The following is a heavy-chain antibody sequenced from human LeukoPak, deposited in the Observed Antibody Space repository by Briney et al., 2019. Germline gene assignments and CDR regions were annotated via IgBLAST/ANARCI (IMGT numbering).Heavy chain of an antibody. V-gene: IGHV1-18*01. D-gene: IGHD3-3*01. CDR1: GYTFTSCG. J-gene: IGHJ6*02. CDR2: IKAYNGNT. Sequence: ASAKLSSKASGYTFTSCGISKVRQAPGQGHEWMGWIKAYNGNTNYAQKLQGRVTMTTDTSTSTAYMELRSLRSDDTAVYYCAVNFWSGYYPYYYGMDVWGQGTTVTVSS. CDR3: AVNFWSGYYPYYYGMDV.